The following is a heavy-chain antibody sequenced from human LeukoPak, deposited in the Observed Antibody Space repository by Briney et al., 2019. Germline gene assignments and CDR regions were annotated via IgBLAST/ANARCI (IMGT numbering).Heavy chain of an antibody. CDR2: IAYDGSNK. J-gene: IGHJ4*02. V-gene: IGHV3-30*18. CDR1: GFTFSSYG. Sequence: GGSLRLSCEASGFTFSSYGMHWVRQAPGKGLEWVALIAYDGSNKYYGDSVKGRLTVSRNNSKNTMYLQMNSLRADDTAVYYCAKDQGETAIVSSTFEWWGQGTLVTVSS. D-gene: IGHD5-18*01. CDR3: AKDQGETAIVSSTFEW.